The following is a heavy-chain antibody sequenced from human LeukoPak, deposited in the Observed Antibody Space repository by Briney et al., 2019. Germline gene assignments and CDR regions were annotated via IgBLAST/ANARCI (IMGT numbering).Heavy chain of an antibody. CDR3: ASAYSSSWFDN. J-gene: IGHJ4*02. D-gene: IGHD6-13*01. CDR2: IYYTGST. Sequence: PSETLSLTCTVSGGSVSNYYWSWIRQPPGKGLEWIGYIYYTGSTDYNPSLKSRVTISVDTSKNQFSLKLNSVTAADTAVYFCASAYSSSWFDNWGQGILVTVSS. CDR1: GGSVSNYY. V-gene: IGHV4-59*02.